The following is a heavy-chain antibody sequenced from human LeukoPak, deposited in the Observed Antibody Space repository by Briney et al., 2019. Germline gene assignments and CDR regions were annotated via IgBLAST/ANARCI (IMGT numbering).Heavy chain of an antibody. D-gene: IGHD2-2*01. J-gene: IGHJ4*02. V-gene: IGHV3-11*01. CDR1: GFNFSDYY. CDR3: ARANNIVVGRYYFDY. Sequence: PGGSLRLSCVASGFNFSDYYMSWIRQAPGKGLEWVAYVSRNGDNTYYADAVKGRFTISRANAKNSLYLQMNSLRDGDTAVYYCARANNIVVGRYYFDYWGQGTLVTVSS. CDR2: VSRNGDNT.